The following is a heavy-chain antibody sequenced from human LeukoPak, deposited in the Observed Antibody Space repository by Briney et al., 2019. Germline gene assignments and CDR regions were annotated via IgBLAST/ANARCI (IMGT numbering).Heavy chain of an antibody. Sequence: GGSLRLSCAASGFAFSDNWMHWVRQAPGKGLEWVSAINSDGSSINYADSVQGRFTISRDNAKNSLYLQMNSLRVEDTAVYYCTKAHYRVYPYFDYWGQGTLVTVSS. CDR1: GFAFSDNW. CDR3: TKAHYRVYPYFDY. V-gene: IGHV3-74*01. CDR2: INSDGSSI. J-gene: IGHJ4*02. D-gene: IGHD3-10*01.